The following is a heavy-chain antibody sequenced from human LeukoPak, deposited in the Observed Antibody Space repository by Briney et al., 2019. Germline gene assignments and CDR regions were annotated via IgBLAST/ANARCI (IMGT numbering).Heavy chain of an antibody. J-gene: IGHJ4*02. CDR1: GYTLTELS. Sequence: ASVKVSCKVSGYTLTELSMHWVRQAPGKGLEWMGGFDPEDGETIYAQKFQGRVTMTEDTSTDTAYMELSSLRSEDTAVYYCATLGYCSSTSCSDYWGQGTLVTVSS. D-gene: IGHD2-2*01. V-gene: IGHV1-24*01. CDR2: FDPEDGET. CDR3: ATLGYCSSTSCSDY.